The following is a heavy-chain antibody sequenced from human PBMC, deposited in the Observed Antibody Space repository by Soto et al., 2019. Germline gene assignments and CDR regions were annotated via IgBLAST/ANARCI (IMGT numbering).Heavy chain of an antibody. V-gene: IGHV3-23*01. D-gene: IGHD4-17*01. Sequence: GGSLRLSCAGSGFTFSRFAMSWVRQVPGKGLEWVSAISGSGGSTYYADSVKGRFTISRDNSKNTLYLQMNSLRAEDTAVYYCAKDHGDLDAFDIWGQGTMVTVSS. CDR2: ISGSGGST. J-gene: IGHJ3*02. CDR3: AKDHGDLDAFDI. CDR1: GFTFSRFA.